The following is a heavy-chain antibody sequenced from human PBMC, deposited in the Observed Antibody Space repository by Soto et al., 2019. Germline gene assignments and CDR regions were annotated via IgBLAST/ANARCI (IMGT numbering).Heavy chain of an antibody. CDR2: IHYRGST. CDR3: ARVRDSFGLDV. Sequence: KTSETLSLTCRLSGGSITGAYYWNWIRQHPGKGLEWIGSIHYRGSTYYIPSLKTRITISLDRSNNQFSLNLSSVTAADTAVYYCARVRDSFGLDVWGQGTTVTVSS. V-gene: IGHV4-31*03. J-gene: IGHJ6*02. D-gene: IGHD2-15*01. CDR1: GGSITGAYY.